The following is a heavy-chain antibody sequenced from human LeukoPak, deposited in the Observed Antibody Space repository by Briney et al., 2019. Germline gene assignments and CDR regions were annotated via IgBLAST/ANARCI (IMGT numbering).Heavy chain of an antibody. CDR3: AKTYTYCSGGSCSTVPLGY. J-gene: IGHJ4*02. V-gene: IGHV3-23*01. CDR1: GFTFSSYA. CDR2: ISGSWGST. Sequence: PGGSLRLSCAASGFTFSSYAMSWVRHAPGKGWEWVSVISGSWGSTYYADSVKGRFTISRNNSKNTLYLQMNSLRAEDTAVYYCAKTYTYCSGGSCSTVPLGYWGQGTLVTVSS. D-gene: IGHD2-15*01.